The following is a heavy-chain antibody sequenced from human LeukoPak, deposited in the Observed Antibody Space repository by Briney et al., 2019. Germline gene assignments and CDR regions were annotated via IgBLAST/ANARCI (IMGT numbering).Heavy chain of an antibody. J-gene: IGHJ4*02. D-gene: IGHD6-13*01. Sequence: SETLSLTWAVNGGSFSGYYWGWIRQPPGKGLEWIGEINHSGSTNYNPSLKSRVTISVDTSKNQFSLKLSSVTAADTAVYYCARDKYVSSPCFDYWGQGTLVTVSS. CDR3: ARDKYVSSPCFDY. CDR1: GGSFSGYY. V-gene: IGHV4-34*01. CDR2: INHSGST.